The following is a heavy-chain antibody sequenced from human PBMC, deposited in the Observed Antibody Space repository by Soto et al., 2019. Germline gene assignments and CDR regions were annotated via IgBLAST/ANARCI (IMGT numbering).Heavy chain of an antibody. CDR1: GFTFSSYG. Sequence: QVQLVESGGGVVQPGRSLRLSCAASGFTFSSYGMHWVRQAPGKGLEWVAVISYDGSNKYYADSVKGRFTISRDNSKNTLYLQMNSLRAEDTAGYYCAKDRPTTIGDWGQGTLVTVSS. D-gene: IGHD3-16*01. CDR3: AKDRPTTIGD. J-gene: IGHJ4*02. V-gene: IGHV3-30*18. CDR2: ISYDGSNK.